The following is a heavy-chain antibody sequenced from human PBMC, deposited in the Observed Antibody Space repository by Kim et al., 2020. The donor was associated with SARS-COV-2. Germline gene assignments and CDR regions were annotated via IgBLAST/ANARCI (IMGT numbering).Heavy chain of an antibody. CDR3: ARESMVWGAIGAFDV. V-gene: IGHV4-31*03. D-gene: IGHD3-10*01. CDR2: IYYSGST. Sequence: SETLSLTCTVSGGSISGGGYYWSWIRQHPGKGLEWIGYIYYSGSTYYNPSLKSRVTISVDTSKNQFSLKLSSVTAADTAIYYCARESMVWGAIGAFDVWGQGTMVTVSS. J-gene: IGHJ3*01. CDR1: GGSISGGGYY.